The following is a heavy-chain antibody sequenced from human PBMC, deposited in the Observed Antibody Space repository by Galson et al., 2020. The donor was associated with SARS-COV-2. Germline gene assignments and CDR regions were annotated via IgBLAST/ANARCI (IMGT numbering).Heavy chain of an antibody. J-gene: IGHJ4*02. V-gene: IGHV3-23*01. D-gene: IGHD3-22*01. CDR2: ISGSGGST. Sequence: TGGSLRLSCAASGFTFSSYAMSWVRQAPGKGLEWVSAISGSGGSTYYADSVKGRFTISRDNSKNTLYLQMNSLRAEDTAVYYCAKDYYDSSGYYEILFDYWGQGTLVTVSS. CDR3: AKDYYDSSGYYEILFDY. CDR1: GFTFSSYA.